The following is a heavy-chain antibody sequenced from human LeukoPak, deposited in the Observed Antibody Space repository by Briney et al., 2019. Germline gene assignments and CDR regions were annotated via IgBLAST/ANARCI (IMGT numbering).Heavy chain of an antibody. Sequence: GRSLRLSCAASGFTFSGYGMHWVRQAPGKGLEWVAVISYDGSNKYYADSVKGRFTISRDNSKNTLYLQMNSLRAEDTAVYCCAKDSGYCSGGSCFFSDYWGQGTLVTVSS. V-gene: IGHV3-30*18. CDR3: AKDSGYCSGGSCFFSDY. CDR2: ISYDGSNK. D-gene: IGHD2-15*01. CDR1: GFTFSGYG. J-gene: IGHJ4*02.